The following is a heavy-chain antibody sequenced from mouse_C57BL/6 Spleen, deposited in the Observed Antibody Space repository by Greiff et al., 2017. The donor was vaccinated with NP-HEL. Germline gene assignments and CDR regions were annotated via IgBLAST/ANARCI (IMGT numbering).Heavy chain of an antibody. J-gene: IGHJ4*01. Sequence: EVKLMESGGGLVKPGGSLKLSCAASGFTFSDYGMHWVRQAPEKGLEWVAYISSGSSTIYYADTVKGRCTISRDNAHNTLFLEMTSLRSEDTAMYYCARVYYGSSISYYAMDYWGQGASVTVSS. CDR1: GFTFSDYG. CDR3: ARVYYGSSISYYAMDY. V-gene: IGHV5-17*01. CDR2: ISSGSSTI. D-gene: IGHD1-1*01.